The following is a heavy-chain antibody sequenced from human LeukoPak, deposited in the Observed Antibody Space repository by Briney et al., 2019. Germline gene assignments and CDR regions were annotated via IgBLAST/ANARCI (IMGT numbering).Heavy chain of an antibody. CDR1: GYTFTSYY. CDR3: ARGGGTLQAVAATGFDY. D-gene: IGHD6-19*01. J-gene: IGHJ4*02. V-gene: IGHV1-46*01. Sequence: ASVKVSCKASGYTFTSYYMHWVRQAPGQGLERMGIINPSGGSTSYAQKFQGRVTMTRDTSTSTVYMELSSLRSEDTAVYYCARGGGTLQAVAATGFDYWGQGTLVTVSS. CDR2: INPSGGST.